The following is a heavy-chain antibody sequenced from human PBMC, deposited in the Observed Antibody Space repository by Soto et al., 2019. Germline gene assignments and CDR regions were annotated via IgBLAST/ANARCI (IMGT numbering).Heavy chain of an antibody. CDR3: ARDGPAGSDNSGRAIDY. CDR2: IHYSGST. J-gene: IGHJ4*02. Sequence: PSETLSLTCTVSGGSISSINYYWTWIRQHPGKGLEWIGYIHYSGSTYYNPSLKSRVTISVDTSKNQFSLMLTSVTAADTAMYYCARDGPAGSDNSGRAIDYWGQGTLVTVSS. CDR1: GGSISSINYY. V-gene: IGHV4-31*03. D-gene: IGHD5-12*01.